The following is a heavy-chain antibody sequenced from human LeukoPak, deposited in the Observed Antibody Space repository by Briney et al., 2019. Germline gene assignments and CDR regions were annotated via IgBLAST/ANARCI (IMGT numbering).Heavy chain of an antibody. Sequence: PGGSLRLSCAASGFTFSSYWMSWVRQAPGKGLEWVANIKQDGSEKYYVDSVRGRFTISRDNAKNSLYLQMNSLRAEDTAVYYCARALPYGRIDPWGQGTLVTVSS. CDR2: IKQDGSEK. D-gene: IGHD4-23*01. V-gene: IGHV3-7*01. CDR3: ARALPYGRIDP. CDR1: GFTFSSYW. J-gene: IGHJ5*02.